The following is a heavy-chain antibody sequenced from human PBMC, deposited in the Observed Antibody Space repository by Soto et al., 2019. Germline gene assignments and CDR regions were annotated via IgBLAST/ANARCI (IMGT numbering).Heavy chain of an antibody. J-gene: IGHJ5*02. CDR3: ARDRGVARGWFDP. Sequence: GGSLRLSCAASGFTFTSYAMAWVGQAPGKGLEWVSAVIGSGSRTYYADSVKDRFTISRDNFKNTLYLQMNVLRAEDTAVYYCARDRGVARGWFDPWGRGTLVTVSA. V-gene: IGHV3-23*01. D-gene: IGHD5-12*01. CDR1: GFTFTSYA. CDR2: VIGSGSRT.